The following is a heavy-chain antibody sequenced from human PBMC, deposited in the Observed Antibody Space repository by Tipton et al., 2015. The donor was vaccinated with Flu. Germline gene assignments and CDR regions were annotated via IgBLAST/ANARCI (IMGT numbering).Heavy chain of an antibody. D-gene: IGHD4-23*01. V-gene: IGHV3-9*01. CDR2: ISWNSGNI. Sequence: AVSGFTFDDYAMHWVRQAPGKGLEWVSGISWNSGNIDYADSVKGRFTISRDNAKNSLYLQMNSLRGDDTAVYYCAKDNQLRTLTDNWFDPWGQGTLVTVSS. CDR1: GFTFDDYA. J-gene: IGHJ5*02. CDR3: AKDNQLRTLTDNWFDP.